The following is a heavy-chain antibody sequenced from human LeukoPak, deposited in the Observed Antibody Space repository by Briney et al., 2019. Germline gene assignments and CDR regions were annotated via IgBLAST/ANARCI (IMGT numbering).Heavy chain of an antibody. Sequence: PGGSLRLSCAASGFTFSSYAMSWVRQAPGKGLEWVSAISGSGGSTYYADSVKGRFTISRDNSKNTLYLQMNSLRAEDTAVYYCARGYCSSTSCPPHGNWFDPWGQGTLVTVSS. J-gene: IGHJ5*02. CDR1: GFTFSSYA. D-gene: IGHD2-2*01. V-gene: IGHV3-23*01. CDR3: ARGYCSSTSCPPHGNWFDP. CDR2: ISGSGGST.